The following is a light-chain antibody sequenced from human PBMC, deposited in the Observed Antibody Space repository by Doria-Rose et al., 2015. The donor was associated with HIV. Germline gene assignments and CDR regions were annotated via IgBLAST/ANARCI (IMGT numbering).Light chain of an antibody. Sequence: TQSPGTLSLSPADRATLSCRASQRVKSSYLAWYQQKPGQAPRLLIYDASTRATGIPDTFSGSGSGTDFTLTISRLEPEDVAVYYCHQYGTSRGTFGQGTRLEIK. J-gene: IGKJ5*01. V-gene: IGKV3-20*01. CDR1: QRVKSSY. CDR3: HQYGTSRGT. CDR2: DAS.